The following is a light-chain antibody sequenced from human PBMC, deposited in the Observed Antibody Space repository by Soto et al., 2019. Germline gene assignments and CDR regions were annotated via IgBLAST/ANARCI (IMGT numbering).Light chain of an antibody. CDR3: QQYSHLIT. Sequence: IKMTQSPSSLSASVGGRVTITSQASQDISNYLNWYQQKLGKAPKLLIYDASNLETGVPSRFSGGGSGTDFTFTISSLQPEYVATYYCQQYSHLITFGQGTRLEIK. CDR2: DAS. J-gene: IGKJ5*01. V-gene: IGKV1-33*01. CDR1: QDISNY.